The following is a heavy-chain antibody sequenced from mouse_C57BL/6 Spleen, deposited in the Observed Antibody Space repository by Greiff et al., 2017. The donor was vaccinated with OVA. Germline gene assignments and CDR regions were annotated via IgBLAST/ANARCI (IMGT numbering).Heavy chain of an antibody. CDR2: IYPRDGST. V-gene: IGHV1-85*01. D-gene: IGHD1-1*01. Sequence: QVQLQQSGPELVKPGASVKLSCKASGYTFTSYDINWVKQRPGQGLEWIGWIYPRDGSTKYNEKFKGKATLPVDTSSSTAYMELNSLTSQDSVVYCWATGEVYDYGSSPNWYFDVWGTGTTVTVSS. CDR3: ATGEVYDYGSSPNWYFDV. CDR1: GYTFTSYD. J-gene: IGHJ1*03.